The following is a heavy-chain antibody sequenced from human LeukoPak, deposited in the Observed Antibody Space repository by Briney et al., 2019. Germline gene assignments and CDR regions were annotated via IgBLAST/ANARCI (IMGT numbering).Heavy chain of an antibody. V-gene: IGHV4-34*01. CDR1: GGSFSGYY. D-gene: IGHD2-2*01. CDR3: ARENRLGYCSSTSCLPFDY. J-gene: IGHJ4*02. Sequence: PSETLSLTCAVYGGSFSGYYWSWIRQPPGKGLEWIGEINHSGSTNYNPSLKSRVTISVDTSKNQFSLKLSSVTAADTAVYYCARENRLGYCSSTSCLPFDYWGQGTLVTVFS. CDR2: INHSGST.